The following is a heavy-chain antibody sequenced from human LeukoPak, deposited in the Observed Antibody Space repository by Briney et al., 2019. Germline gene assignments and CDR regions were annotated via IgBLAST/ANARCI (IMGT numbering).Heavy chain of an antibody. CDR2: INPNSGGT. D-gene: IGHD2-21*02. Sequence: ASVKVSCKASGYTFTGYYMHWVRQAPGQGLEWMGWINPNSGGTNYAQKFQGWVTMTRDTSISTAYMELSRLRSDDTAVYYCARCVGGDCYPQRIWFDPWGQGTLVTVSS. CDR3: ARCVGGDCYPQRIWFDP. V-gene: IGHV1-2*04. J-gene: IGHJ5*02. CDR1: GYTFTGYY.